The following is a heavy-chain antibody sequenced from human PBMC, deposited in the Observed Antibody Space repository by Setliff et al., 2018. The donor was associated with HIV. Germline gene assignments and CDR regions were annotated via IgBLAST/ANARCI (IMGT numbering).Heavy chain of an antibody. Sequence: VASVKVSCKASGGTFSRISVNWVRQAPGQGLEWMGRIIPILGVTNYAQKFQGRVTISADKSTSTAYMELSSLRSEDTAVYYCARDLGYEVDYWGQGTLVTVSS. CDR2: IIPILGVT. CDR3: ARDLGYEVDY. D-gene: IGHD5-12*01. J-gene: IGHJ4*02. CDR1: GGTFSRIS. V-gene: IGHV1-69*04.